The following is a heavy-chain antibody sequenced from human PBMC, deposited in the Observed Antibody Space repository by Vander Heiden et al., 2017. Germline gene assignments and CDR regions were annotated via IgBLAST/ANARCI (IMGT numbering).Heavy chain of an antibody. Sequence: EGELLDSGGSLVQPCPSVRLCCATSGFTFSSDAVSWVRQAPGKGLEWNAGISPSGEGTNYADSAKGRFTISRDRSERTLSLEMNSLRADDAAVYYCTNPVGDSTGMDVWGQGTTVTVSS. CDR2: ISPSGEGT. CDR3: TNPVGDSTGMDV. V-gene: IGHV3-23*01. J-gene: IGHJ6*02. D-gene: IGHD2-21*01. CDR1: GFTFSSDA.